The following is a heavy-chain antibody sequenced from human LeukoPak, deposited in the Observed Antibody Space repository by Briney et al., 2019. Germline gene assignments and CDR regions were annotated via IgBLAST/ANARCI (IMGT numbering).Heavy chain of an antibody. J-gene: IGHJ1*01. CDR3: AQQVGYCSSGSCYFTY. Sequence: GGSLRLSCAASGFTFSSYWMTWVRQAPGKGLEWVANIQQDGSEKYYVDSVKGRFTISRDNAKNSLYLQMNSLRAEDTAMYYCAQQVGYCSSGSCYFTYWGQGTLVTVSS. V-gene: IGHV3-7*01. CDR1: GFTFSSYW. CDR2: IQQDGSEK. D-gene: IGHD2-15*01.